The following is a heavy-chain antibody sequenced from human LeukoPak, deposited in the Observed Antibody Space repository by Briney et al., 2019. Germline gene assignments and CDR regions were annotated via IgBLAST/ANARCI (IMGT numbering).Heavy chain of an antibody. J-gene: IGHJ3*02. CDR3: AKIIAVAGTGEDNVFDI. V-gene: IGHV3-53*01. Sequence: GGSLRLSCAAPGFTVSRSFMNWVRQAPGKGLEWLAILYRDGGTTYYADSVKGRFTISRDSSKNTLYLQMNSLRAEDTAVYYCAKIIAVAGTGEDNVFDIWGQGTMVTVSS. D-gene: IGHD6-13*01. CDR2: LYRDGGTT. CDR1: GFTVSRSF.